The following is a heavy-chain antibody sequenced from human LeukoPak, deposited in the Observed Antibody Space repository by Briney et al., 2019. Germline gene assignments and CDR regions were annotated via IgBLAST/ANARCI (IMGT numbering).Heavy chain of an antibody. J-gene: IGHJ4*02. CDR3: ARVYDSSGYLYYFDY. V-gene: IGHV4-39*07. D-gene: IGHD3-22*01. Sequence: SETLSLTCTVSGGSISSSSYYWGWIRQPPRKGLEWIGSIYYSGSTYYNPSLKSRVTISVDTSKNQFSLKLSSVTAADTAVYYCARVYDSSGYLYYFDYWGQGTLVTVSS. CDR1: GGSISSSSYY. CDR2: IYYSGST.